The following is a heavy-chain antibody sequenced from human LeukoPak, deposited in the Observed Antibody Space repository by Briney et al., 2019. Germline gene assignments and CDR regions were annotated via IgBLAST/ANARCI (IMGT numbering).Heavy chain of an antibody. CDR1: GFTFSSYA. J-gene: IGHJ4*02. V-gene: IGHV3-23*01. CDR2: ISGSGGST. Sequence: GGSLRLSCAASGFTFSSYAMSWVRQAPGKGLEWVSAISGSGGSTYYADSVKGRFTISRDNSKNTLYLQMNSLRAEDTVVYYSAKVSHILTGFLLFDYWGQRTLVTVSS. CDR3: AKVSHILTGFLLFDY. D-gene: IGHD3-9*01.